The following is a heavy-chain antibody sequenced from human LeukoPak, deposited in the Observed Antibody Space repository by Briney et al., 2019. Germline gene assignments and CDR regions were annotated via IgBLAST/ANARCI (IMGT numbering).Heavy chain of an antibody. Sequence: SETLSLTCTVSGGSISSFYWNWIRLPPGKGLELIGYIYYSGTTNYNPSLKSRVTISVDTSKNQFSLKLSSVTAADTAVYYCARRYGSGSSGTFDYWGQGTLVTVSS. J-gene: IGHJ4*02. CDR1: GGSISSFY. CDR2: IYYSGTT. V-gene: IGHV4-59*01. D-gene: IGHD3-10*01. CDR3: ARRYGSGSSGTFDY.